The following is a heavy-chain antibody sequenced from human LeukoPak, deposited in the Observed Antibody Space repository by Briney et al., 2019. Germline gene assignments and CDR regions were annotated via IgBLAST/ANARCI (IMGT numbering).Heavy chain of an antibody. CDR1: GFTFSSYE. V-gene: IGHV3-48*03. J-gene: IGHJ4*02. CDR2: ISSSGSTI. Sequence: GGSLRLSCAASGFTFSSYEMNWVRQAPGKGPEWVSYISSSGSTIYYADSVKGRFTISRDNAKNSLYLQMNSLRAEDTAVYYCARDFLDDYGGHWGQGTLVTVSS. CDR3: ARDFLDDYGGH. D-gene: IGHD4-23*01.